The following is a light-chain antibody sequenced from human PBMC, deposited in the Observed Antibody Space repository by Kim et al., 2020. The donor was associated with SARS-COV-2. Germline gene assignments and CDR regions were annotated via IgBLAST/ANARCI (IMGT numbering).Light chain of an antibody. J-gene: IGKJ1*01. CDR3: QQYETSPFT. CDR1: QTIDMNF. Sequence: EIVLTQSPGTVSLSPGERVTLSCRASQTIDMNFLAWYQQKPGQAPRLLIYGTITRATGIPARFRGRGSGTDFTLTISRLEPEDFAIYYCQQYETSPFTFGQGTKVDIK. CDR2: GTI. V-gene: IGKV3-20*01.